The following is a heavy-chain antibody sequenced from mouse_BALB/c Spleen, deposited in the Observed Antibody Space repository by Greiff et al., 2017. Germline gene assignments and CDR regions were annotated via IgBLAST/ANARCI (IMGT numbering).Heavy chain of an antibody. CDR1: GYSITSDYA. V-gene: IGHV3-2*02. D-gene: IGHD2-10*02. J-gene: IGHJ4*01. CDR2: ISYSGST. CDR3: AREWYGNYGSAMDY. Sequence: EVKLEESGPGLVKPSQSLSLTCTVTGYSITSDYAWNWIRQFPGNKLEWMGYISYSGSTSYNPSLKSRISITRDTSKNQFFLQLNSVTTEDTATYYCAREWYGNYGSAMDYWGQGTSVTVSS.